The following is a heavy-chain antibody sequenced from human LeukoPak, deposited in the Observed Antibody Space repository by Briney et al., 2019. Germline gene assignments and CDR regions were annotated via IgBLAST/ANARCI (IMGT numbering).Heavy chain of an antibody. D-gene: IGHD5-12*01. V-gene: IGHV4-38-2*02. J-gene: IGHJ4*02. CDR3: ARDGGYGGYDDY. CDR1: GYSISTGYY. CDR2: IYHSGTT. Sequence: SETLSLTCTVSGYSISTGYYWGWIWQPPGKGLEWIGSIYHSGTTYYNPSLKSRVTISVDTSKNRFSLKLNSVTAADTAVYYCARDGGYGGYDDYWGQGNLVTVSS.